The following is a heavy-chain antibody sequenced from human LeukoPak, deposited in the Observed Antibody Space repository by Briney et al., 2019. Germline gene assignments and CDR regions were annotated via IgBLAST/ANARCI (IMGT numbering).Heavy chain of an antibody. V-gene: IGHV3-30*02. J-gene: IGHJ4*02. CDR3: ARAPYGDYSLDSEY. CDR1: GFIFSGHG. CDR2: IRYDGSDK. Sequence: PGGSMRLSCAASGFIFSGHGMHWVRQAPGKGLEWVAFIRYDGSDKYYADSVKGRFTISRDNSKNALYLQMNSQRGRDSAVFFCARAPYGDYSLDSEYLRRGTMATVCS. D-gene: IGHD4-17*01.